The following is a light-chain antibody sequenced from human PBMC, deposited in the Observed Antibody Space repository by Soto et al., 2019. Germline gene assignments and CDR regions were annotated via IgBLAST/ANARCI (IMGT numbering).Light chain of an antibody. Sequence: EIVLTQSPGTRSLSPGERATLSGRDSQSVSNNYLAWYQQKPGQSPRLLIYDASRRATGFPDRFSGSGSGTDFTLTISRLEPEDFAVYYCQQYGSSPYSFGQGTKLEIK. CDR3: QQYGSSPYS. J-gene: IGKJ2*03. V-gene: IGKV3-20*01. CDR2: DAS. CDR1: QSVSNNY.